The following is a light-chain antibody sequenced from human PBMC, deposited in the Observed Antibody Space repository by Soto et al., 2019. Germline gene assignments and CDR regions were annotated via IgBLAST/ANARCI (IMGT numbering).Light chain of an antibody. CDR1: SSNIGTNY. Sequence: QAVVTQPPSASGTPGQRVTISCSGSSSNIGTNYVYWYLHLPGAAPKLLIYSNNQRPSGVPDRFSGSKSGTSASLAISGLRSDDEADYYCATWDDILSGQVFGGGTKVTVL. V-gene: IGLV1-47*02. CDR2: SNN. J-gene: IGLJ3*02. CDR3: ATWDDILSGQV.